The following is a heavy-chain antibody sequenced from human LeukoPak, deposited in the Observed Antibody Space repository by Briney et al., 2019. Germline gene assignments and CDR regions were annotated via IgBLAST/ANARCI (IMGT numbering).Heavy chain of an antibody. D-gene: IGHD3-9*01. CDR3: ASSRDRYDILTGYYIGNWFDP. V-gene: IGHV4-30-4*01. Sequence: PSETLSLTCTVSGGSISSGDYYWSWIRQPPGKGLEWIGCIYYSGSTYYNPSLKSRVTISVDTSKNQFSLKLSSVTAADTAVYYCASSRDRYDILTGYYIGNWFDPWGQGTLVTVSS. J-gene: IGHJ5*02. CDR2: IYYSGST. CDR1: GGSISSGDYY.